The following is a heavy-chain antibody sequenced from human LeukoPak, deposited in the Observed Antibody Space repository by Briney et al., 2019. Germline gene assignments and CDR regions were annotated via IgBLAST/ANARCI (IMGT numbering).Heavy chain of an antibody. CDR2: ISGGGSST. J-gene: IGHJ5*02. D-gene: IGHD3-10*01. CDR1: GFTFSSYA. V-gene: IGHV3-23*01. Sequence: GGSLRLPCAASGFTFSSYAMSWVRQAPGKGLEWVSAISGGGSSTYYADSVKGRFTISRDDSKNTLYLQMNSLRVEDTAIYYCAINYYGSGSYINSWGQGTLVTVSS. CDR3: AINYYGSGSYINS.